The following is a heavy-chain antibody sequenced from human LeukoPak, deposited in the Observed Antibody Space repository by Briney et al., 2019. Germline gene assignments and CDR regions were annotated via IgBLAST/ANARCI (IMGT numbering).Heavy chain of an antibody. CDR2: IYYSGST. J-gene: IGHJ6*03. D-gene: IGHD5-12*01. CDR3: AQQWGGYDSIGYYYYYMDV. V-gene: IGHV4-39*01. Sequence: SETLSLTCTVSGCSISSSSYYWGWIRQPPGKGLEWIGSIYYSGSTYYNPSLKSRVTISVDTSKNQFSLKLSSVTAADTAVSYCAQQWGGYDSIGYYYYYMDVWGKGTTVTVSS. CDR1: GCSISSSSYY.